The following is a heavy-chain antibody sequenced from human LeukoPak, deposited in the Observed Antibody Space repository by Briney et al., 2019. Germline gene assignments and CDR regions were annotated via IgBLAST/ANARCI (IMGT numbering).Heavy chain of an antibody. CDR3: ARGKANYYYMDV. CDR2: IIPIFGTA. Sequence: SVKVSCKASGGNFSSYAISWVRQAPGQGLEWMGGIIPIFGTANSAQKFQGKVTITTDESTSTAYMELSSRRSEDTAVYYCARGKANYYYMDVWGKGATVTVSS. V-gene: IGHV1-69*05. CDR1: GGNFSSYA. J-gene: IGHJ6*03. D-gene: IGHD5-12*01.